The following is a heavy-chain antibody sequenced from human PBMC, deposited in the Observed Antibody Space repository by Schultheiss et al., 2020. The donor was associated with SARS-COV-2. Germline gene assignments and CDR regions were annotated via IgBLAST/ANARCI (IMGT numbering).Heavy chain of an antibody. Sequence: GESLKISCAASGFTFSSYWMSWVRQAPGKGLEWVANIKQDGSEKYYVDSVKGRFTISRDNSKNTLYLQMNSLRAEDTAVYYCARDRRGIAVAEGDYWGQGTLVTVSS. D-gene: IGHD6-19*01. CDR2: IKQDGSEK. V-gene: IGHV3-7*01. CDR3: ARDRRGIAVAEGDY. J-gene: IGHJ4*02. CDR1: GFTFSSYW.